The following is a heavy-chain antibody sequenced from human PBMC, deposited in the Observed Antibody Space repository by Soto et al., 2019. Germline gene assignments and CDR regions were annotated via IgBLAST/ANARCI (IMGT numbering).Heavy chain of an antibody. D-gene: IGHD1-1*01. Sequence: GGSLRLSCAASGFTFSNAWMSWVRQAPGKGLEWVGRIKSKTDGGTTDYAAPVKGRFTISRDDSKNTLYLQMNSLKTEDTAVYYCTTSLEQDYYYYDMDVWGQGTTVTVSS. CDR1: GFTFSNAW. CDR3: TTSLEQDYYYYDMDV. V-gene: IGHV3-15*01. CDR2: IKSKTDGGTT. J-gene: IGHJ6*02.